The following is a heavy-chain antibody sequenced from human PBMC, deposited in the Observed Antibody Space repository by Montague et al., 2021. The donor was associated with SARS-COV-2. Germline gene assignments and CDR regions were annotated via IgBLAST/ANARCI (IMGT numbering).Heavy chain of an antibody. CDR3: ARPQQQLAFDY. CDR1: GGSLSSSSYY. D-gene: IGHD6-13*01. J-gene: IGHJ4*02. CDR2: FFYSGST. Sequence: SXTLSLTCTVSGGSLSSSSYYWGWIRQPPGKGLEWVGSFFYSGSTYYNPSLKSRVTISVDTSKNQFSLKLSSVTAADTAVYYCARPQQQLAFDYWGQGTLVTVSS. V-gene: IGHV4-39*01.